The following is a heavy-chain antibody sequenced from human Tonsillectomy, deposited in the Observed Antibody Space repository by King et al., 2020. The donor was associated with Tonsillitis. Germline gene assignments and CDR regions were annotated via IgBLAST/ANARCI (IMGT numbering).Heavy chain of an antibody. V-gene: IGHV3-49*04. CDR2: IRSKAHGGTA. Sequence: VQLVESGGGLVQPGRSLRLSCTASGFTFGDCTMSWVRQAPGKGLEWVGFIRSKAHGGTAQYAASMKDRFTISRDDSKSIAYLQMNSLKTDDTAIYYCTTDGGVLDYWGQGTLVTVSS. D-gene: IGHD3-16*01. J-gene: IGHJ4*02. CDR3: TTDGGVLDY. CDR1: GFTFGDCT.